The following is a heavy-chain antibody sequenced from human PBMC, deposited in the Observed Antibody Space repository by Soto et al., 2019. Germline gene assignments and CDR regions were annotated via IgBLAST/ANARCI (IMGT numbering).Heavy chain of an antibody. CDR2: ISKDGLDR. J-gene: IGHJ4*02. CDR3: ASPREGQWLVFDH. CDR1: GFTFSDFG. Sequence: GSLRLSCVVSGFTFSDFGMHWVRQSPGEGLAWVASISKDGLDRYYSESVKGRFTISRDDSKNTVFLQMNSLKVEDTAAYFCASPREGQWLVFDHWGQRTLVTGSS. D-gene: IGHD6-19*01. V-gene: IGHV3-30*19.